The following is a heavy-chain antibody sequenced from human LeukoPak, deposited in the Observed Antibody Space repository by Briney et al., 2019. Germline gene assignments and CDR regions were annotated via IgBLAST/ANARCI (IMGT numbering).Heavy chain of an antibody. CDR3: ARDLSSGRGVNWFDP. CDR2: IYYSGCT. Sequence: PSETLSLTCTVSGGSISSSSYYWGWIRQPPGEGLEWIGSIYYSGCTYYNPSLKSRVTISVDTSKNQFSLKLSSVTAADTAVYYCARDLSSGRGVNWFDPWGQGTLVTVSS. J-gene: IGHJ5*02. V-gene: IGHV4-39*07. CDR1: GGSISSSSYY. D-gene: IGHD3-10*01.